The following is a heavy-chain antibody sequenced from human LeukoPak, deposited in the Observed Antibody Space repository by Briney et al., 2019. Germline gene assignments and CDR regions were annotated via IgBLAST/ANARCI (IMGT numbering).Heavy chain of an antibody. CDR1: GFTFSDSY. J-gene: IGHJ4*02. CDR3: ASTIAVAGLDY. V-gene: IGHV3-11*04. Sequence: GGSLRLSCAASGFTFSDSYMTWIRPAPGKGLEWVAFIDKSGGITYYADSVKGRFTISRDNAKSSLYLEMNSLRAEDTAVYYCASTIAVAGLDYWGQGTLVTVSS. D-gene: IGHD6-19*01. CDR2: IDKSGGIT.